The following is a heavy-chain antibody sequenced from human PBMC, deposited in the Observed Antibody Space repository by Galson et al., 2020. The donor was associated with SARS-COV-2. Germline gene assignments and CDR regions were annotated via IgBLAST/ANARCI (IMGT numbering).Heavy chain of an antibody. V-gene: IGHV4-38-2*02. J-gene: IGHJ4*02. D-gene: IGHD2-15*01. CDR2: IYHSGST. CDR1: GYSISSGYF. CDR3: ATYSVVVVAPTPLRADY. Sequence: SETLSLTCTVSGYSISSGYFWGWIRQPPGKGLEWMGSIYHSGSTYYNPSLKSRVTISVDTSKNQFSLKLSSVTAADTAIYYCATYSVVVVAPTPLRADYWGQGTLVTVSS.